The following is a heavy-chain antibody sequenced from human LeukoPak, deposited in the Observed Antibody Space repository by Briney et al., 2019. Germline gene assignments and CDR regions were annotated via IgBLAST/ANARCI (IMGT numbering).Heavy chain of an antibody. CDR3: ARGGYYDSSGYHY. CDR2: IYHSGST. CDR1: GYSISSGYY. J-gene: IGHJ4*02. Sequence: PSETLSLTCTVSGYSISSGYYWGWIRQPPGKGLEWIGSIYHSGSTYYNPSLKSRVTISVDTSKNQFSLKLSSVTAADTAVYYCARGGYYDSSGYHYWGQGTLVTVSS. V-gene: IGHV4-38-2*02. D-gene: IGHD3-22*01.